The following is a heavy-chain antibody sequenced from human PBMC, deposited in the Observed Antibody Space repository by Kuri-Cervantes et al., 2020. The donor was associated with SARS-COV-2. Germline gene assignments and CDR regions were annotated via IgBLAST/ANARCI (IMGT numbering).Heavy chain of an antibody. V-gene: IGHV3-21*01. J-gene: IGHJ4*02. CDR1: GFTFSSYS. CDR3: AKDVAVGAHGVFDY. CDR2: ISSSSSYI. D-gene: IGHD1-26*01. Sequence: GGSLRLSCAASGFTFSSYSMNWVRQAPGKGLEWVSSISSSSSYIYYADSVKGRFTISRDNAKNSLYLQMNSLRAEDTAVYYCAKDVAVGAHGVFDYWGQETLVTVSS.